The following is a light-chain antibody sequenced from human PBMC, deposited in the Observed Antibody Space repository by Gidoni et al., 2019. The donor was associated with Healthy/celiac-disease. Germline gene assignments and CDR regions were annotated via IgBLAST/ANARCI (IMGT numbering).Light chain of an antibody. V-gene: IGKV1-39*01. J-gene: IGKJ2*01. CDR1: QSISSY. Sequence: DIQMTQSPSSLSASVGDRVTITCRASQSISSYLYWYQQKPGKAPKLLIYAASSLQSGVPSRFSGSGSGTDFTLTISSLQPEDFATYYCQQRYSTPQYTFGQGTQLEIK. CDR3: QQRYSTPQYT. CDR2: AAS.